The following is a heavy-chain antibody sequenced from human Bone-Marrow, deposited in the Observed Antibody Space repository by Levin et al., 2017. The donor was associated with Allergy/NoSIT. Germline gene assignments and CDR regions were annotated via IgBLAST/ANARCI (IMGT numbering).Heavy chain of an antibody. Sequence: GESLKISCAATGFSFTRYGMHWVRQAPGKGLEWVALISFDETNKEYLDSVKGRFTISRDISKNTLYLQMDSLRIEDAAVYYCAKAKGSATAGDAFDSWGQGTMVTVSS. CDR3: AKAKGSATAGDAFDS. J-gene: IGHJ3*01. CDR2: ISFDETNK. D-gene: IGHD6-13*01. CDR1: GFSFTRYG. V-gene: IGHV3-30*18.